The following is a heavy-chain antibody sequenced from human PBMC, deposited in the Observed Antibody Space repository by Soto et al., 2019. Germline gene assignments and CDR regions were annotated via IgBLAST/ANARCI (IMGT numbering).Heavy chain of an antibody. CDR2: IKQDGSEK. J-gene: IGHJ5*02. V-gene: IGHV3-7*01. CDR3: AGDVSVLYYHNPNYEGLLDL. Sequence: DVQLVESGGGLVQPGGSLRLSCAASGFTFSNYWMSWVRQAPGKGLEWVASIKQDGSEKQYADSVKGRFTISRDDATKSLYLQMDRLRADDTAFYYCAGDVSVLYYHNPNYEGLLDLWGQGTLVTVSS. CDR1: GFTFSNYW. D-gene: IGHD3-16*01.